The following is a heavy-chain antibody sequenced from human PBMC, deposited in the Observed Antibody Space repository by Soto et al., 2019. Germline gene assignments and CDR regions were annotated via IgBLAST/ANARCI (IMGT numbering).Heavy chain of an antibody. D-gene: IGHD3-22*01. J-gene: IGHJ4*02. V-gene: IGHV4-59*08. CDR1: GGSISSYD. CDR2: ISNSEST. Sequence: SETLSLTCTVSGGSISSYDWSWIRQPLGRGLEWIGYISNSESTKYNPSLKSRVTMSVDASKNQFSLKLTSVTAADTAVYYCARLGGFYQAFDSWGQGTLVTVSS. CDR3: ARLGGFYQAFDS.